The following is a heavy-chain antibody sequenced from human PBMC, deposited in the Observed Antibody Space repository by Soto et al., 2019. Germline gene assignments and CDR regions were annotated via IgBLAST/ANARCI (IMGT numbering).Heavy chain of an antibody. CDR2: IYHTGIT. J-gene: IGHJ4*02. CDR1: GDSISSVNW. V-gene: IGHV4-4*02. D-gene: IGHD6-19*01. Sequence: PSETLSLTCAVSGDSISSVNWWSWVRQSPGQGLEWIGDIYHTGITNYNPSLQSRVTISVDKSKNEFSLNLTSVTAADTAVYYCTIRAKTSSGWQTEGFDYWGQGTLVTVSS. CDR3: TIRAKTSSGWQTEGFDY.